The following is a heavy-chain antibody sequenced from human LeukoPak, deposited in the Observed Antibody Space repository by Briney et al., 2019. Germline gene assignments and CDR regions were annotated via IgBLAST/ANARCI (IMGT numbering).Heavy chain of an antibody. J-gene: IGHJ4*02. CDR3: AKANMITFGGVIAN. CDR2: ISGSGGST. CDR1: GFTFSSYA. D-gene: IGHD3-16*02. V-gene: IGHV3-23*01. Sequence: GGSLRLSCAASGFTFSSYAMSWVRQAPGKGLEWVSAISGSGGSTYYADSVKGRLTISRDNSKNTLYLQMNSLRAEDTAVYYCAKANMITFGGVIANWGQGTLVTVSS.